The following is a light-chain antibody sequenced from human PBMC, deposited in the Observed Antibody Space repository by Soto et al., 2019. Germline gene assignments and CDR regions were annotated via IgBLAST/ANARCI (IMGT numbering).Light chain of an antibody. CDR2: SNN. CDR1: SSNIGSNT. J-gene: IGLJ1*01. Sequence: QSVLTQPPSASGTPGQRVTISCSGSSSNIGSNTVNWYQQLPGTAPKLLIYSNNQRPSGVPDRFSGSKSGTSASLAISGLQGEDEAEYYCGSYTSINTLGVFGTGTKLTVL. V-gene: IGLV1-44*01. CDR3: GSYTSINTLGV.